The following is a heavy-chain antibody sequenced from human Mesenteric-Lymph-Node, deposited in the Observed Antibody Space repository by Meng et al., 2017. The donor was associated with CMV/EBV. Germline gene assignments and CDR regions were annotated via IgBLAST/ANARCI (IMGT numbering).Heavy chain of an antibody. CDR3: ARGSSYDILTGYFDY. V-gene: IGHV4-34*01. CDR1: GGSFSGYD. D-gene: IGHD3-9*01. CDR2: INHSGST. J-gene: IGHJ4*02. Sequence: QVQLHQWGAGLLKPSETLSLTCAVYGGSFSGYDWNWIRQSPEKGLEWIGEINHSGSTTYNPSFTSRIIISVDTSTNQISLNMSSVTAADTAVYYCARGSSYDILTGYFDYWGQGALVTVSS.